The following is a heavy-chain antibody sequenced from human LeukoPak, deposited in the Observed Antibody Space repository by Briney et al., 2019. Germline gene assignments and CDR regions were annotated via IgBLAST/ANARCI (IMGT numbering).Heavy chain of an antibody. CDR2: ISGSGGST. V-gene: IGHV3-23*01. Sequence: GGSLRLSCAASGFTFSSYAMSWVRQAPGKGLEWVSAISGSGGSTYYADSVKGRFTISRDNSKSTLYLQMNSLRAEDTAVYYCAKDLWSVVDYYDSSGYYPLDYWGQGTLVTVSS. CDR3: AKDLWSVVDYYDSSGYYPLDY. D-gene: IGHD3-22*01. J-gene: IGHJ4*02. CDR1: GFTFSSYA.